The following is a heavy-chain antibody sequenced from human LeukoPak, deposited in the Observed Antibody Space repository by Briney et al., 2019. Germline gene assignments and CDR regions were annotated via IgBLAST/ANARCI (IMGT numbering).Heavy chain of an antibody. J-gene: IGHJ4*02. CDR2: INSNTGDT. V-gene: IGHV1-2*02. CDR1: GYTFTSYG. D-gene: IGHD5-18*01. CDR3: ARGRWLQLWGDY. Sequence: ASVKVSCKASGYTFTSYGISWVRQAPGQGLEWMGWINSNTGDTKYAQKFQDRVTLTQDTSISTAYMELSRLESDDTAVFYCARGRWLQLWGDYWGQGTPLTVSS.